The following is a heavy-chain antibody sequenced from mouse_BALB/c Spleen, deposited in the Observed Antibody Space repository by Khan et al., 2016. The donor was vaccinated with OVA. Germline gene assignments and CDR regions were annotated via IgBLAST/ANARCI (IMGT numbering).Heavy chain of an antibody. Sequence: QVQLQQSGAELARPGASVKMSCKASGYTFTSYTMHWVKQRPGQGLEWIGYINPSSGYTNYNQKFKDKATLTADKSSSTAYMQMSSLTSEDSAVYSCARRTTAYTMDYWGQGTSVTVSS. CDR2: INPSSGYT. D-gene: IGHD1-2*01. V-gene: IGHV1-4*01. CDR1: GYTFTSYT. CDR3: ARRTTAYTMDY. J-gene: IGHJ4*01.